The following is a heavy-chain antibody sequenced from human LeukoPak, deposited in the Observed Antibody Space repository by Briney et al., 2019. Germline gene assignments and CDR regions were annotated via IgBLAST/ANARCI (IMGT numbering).Heavy chain of an antibody. Sequence: GASVKVSCKVSGYTLTELSMHWVRQAPGKGLEWMGGFDPEDGETIYAQKFKGRVTMTEYTSTDTAYMELSSLRSEDTAVYYCATGTPSTYDFWSVADYWGQGTLVTVSS. CDR2: FDPEDGET. D-gene: IGHD3-3*01. V-gene: IGHV1-24*01. CDR1: GYTLTELS. CDR3: ATGTPSTYDFWSVADY. J-gene: IGHJ4*02.